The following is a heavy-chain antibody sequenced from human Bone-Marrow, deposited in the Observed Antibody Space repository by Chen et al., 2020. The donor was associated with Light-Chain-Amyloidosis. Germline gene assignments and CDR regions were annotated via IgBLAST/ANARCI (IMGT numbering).Heavy chain of an antibody. CDR3: ARTTLRYLDY. J-gene: IGHJ4*02. CDR2: TNSAGTST. Sequence: EVLLVESGGEVVQPGGSLRLSCTASGFSFSTYWMHWVRQSPGKGLVSVSRTNSAGTSTTYADSVKGRFTVSRDNTKNTMYLEMNSLRVEDTAVYYCARTTLRYLDYWGQGTLVTVS. D-gene: IGHD3-9*01. V-gene: IGHV3-74*01. CDR1: GFSFSTYW.